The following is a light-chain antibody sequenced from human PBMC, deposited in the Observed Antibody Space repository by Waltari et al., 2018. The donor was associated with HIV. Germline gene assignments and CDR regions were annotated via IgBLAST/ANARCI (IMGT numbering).Light chain of an antibody. V-gene: IGLV2-23*03. CDR1: SSDVGSYTL. Sequence: QSALTQPPSVSGSPGQSITISCTVTSSDVGSYTLVSWYQQHPGKAPKLMIYEGSKRPSGVSNRFSGSKSGNTASLTISGLQAEDEADYYCCSYAGSSTVFGTGTKVTVL. J-gene: IGLJ1*01. CDR3: CSYAGSSTV. CDR2: EGS.